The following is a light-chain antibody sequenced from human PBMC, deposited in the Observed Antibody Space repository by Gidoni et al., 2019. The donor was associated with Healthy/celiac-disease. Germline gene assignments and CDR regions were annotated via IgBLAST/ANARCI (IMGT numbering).Light chain of an antibody. V-gene: IGKV3-20*01. Sequence: IVFTQSPGTLSLSPGERATLSCRASQSVSSSYLAWYQQKPGQDPRLLIYGASSRATGIPDRFSGSGSGTDFTLTIIRLEPEDFAVYYCQQYGSSRFTFGPGTKVDIK. CDR1: QSVSSSY. J-gene: IGKJ3*01. CDR2: GAS. CDR3: QQYGSSRFT.